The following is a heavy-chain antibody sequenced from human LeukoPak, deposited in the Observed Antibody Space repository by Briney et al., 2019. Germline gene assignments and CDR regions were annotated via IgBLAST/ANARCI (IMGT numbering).Heavy chain of an antibody. CDR1: RGSISISGYW. Sequence: SETLSLTCTVSRGSISISGYWGGWIRQTPGKGLEWIGIINYSGNTYYNPSLKSRVTMSVDTSKNQFSVKLSSVTAADTAVYYCARISRPADRTAGPYNMDVWGKGTTVTVSS. CDR3: ARISRPADRTAGPYNMDV. J-gene: IGHJ6*03. CDR2: INYSGNT. V-gene: IGHV4-39*01.